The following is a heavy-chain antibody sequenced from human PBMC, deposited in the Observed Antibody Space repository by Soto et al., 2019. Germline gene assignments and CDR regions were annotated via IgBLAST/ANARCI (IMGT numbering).Heavy chain of an antibody. CDR2: ISYDGSNK. D-gene: IGHD5-12*01. CDR1: GFTFSSYG. Sequence: GGSLRLSCAASGFTFSSYGMHWVRQAPGKGLEWVAVISYDGSNKYYADSVKGRFTISRDNSKNTLYLQMNSLRAEDTAVYYCAKDERWLQLGFFDYWGQGTLVTVSS. J-gene: IGHJ4*02. V-gene: IGHV3-30*18. CDR3: AKDERWLQLGFFDY.